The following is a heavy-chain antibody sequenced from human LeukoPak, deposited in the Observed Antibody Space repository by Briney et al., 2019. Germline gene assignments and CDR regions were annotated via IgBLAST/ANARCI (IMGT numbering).Heavy chain of an antibody. Sequence: GGSLRLSCAASGFTFSSYSMNWVRQAPGKGLEWVSYISSGSSTIYYADSVKGRFTISRDNAKNSLYLQMNSLRAEDTAVYYCARAGPNRFGVVKGVAFYHMDVWSKGT. V-gene: IGHV3-48*01. J-gene: IGHJ6*03. D-gene: IGHD3-3*01. CDR3: ARAGPNRFGVVKGVAFYHMDV. CDR1: GFTFSSYS. CDR2: ISSGSSTI.